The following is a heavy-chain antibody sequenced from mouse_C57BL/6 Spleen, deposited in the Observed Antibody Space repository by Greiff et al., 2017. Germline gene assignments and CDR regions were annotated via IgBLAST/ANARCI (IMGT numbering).Heavy chain of an antibody. CDR3: ARRPYGYDEGNYAMDY. D-gene: IGHD2-2*01. CDR2: ISYSGST. J-gene: IGHJ4*01. V-gene: IGHV3-8*01. Sequence: VQLKESGPGLAKPSQTLSLTCSVTGYSITSDYWNWIRKFPGNKLEYMGYISYSGSTYYNPSLKSRISITRDTSKNQYYLQLNSVTTEDTATYYCARRPYGYDEGNYAMDYWGQGTSVTVSS. CDR1: GYSITSDY.